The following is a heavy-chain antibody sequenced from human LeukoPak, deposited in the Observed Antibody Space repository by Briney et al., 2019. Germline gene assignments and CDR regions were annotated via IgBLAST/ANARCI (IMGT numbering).Heavy chain of an antibody. V-gene: IGHV3-21*01. CDR2: ISSSSSYI. J-gene: IGHJ6*04. CDR1: GYTLNSYS. D-gene: IGHD5-12*01. CDR3: ARVDIMATIGRYYYGMDV. Sequence: GGSLRLSCAASGYTLNSYSTNWVRQAPRKGLEWVSSISSSSSYIYYADSVKSRFTTSRDDAKNSLYMQMNSLRAEDTAVYYCARVDIMATIGRYYYGMDVWGKGTTVTV.